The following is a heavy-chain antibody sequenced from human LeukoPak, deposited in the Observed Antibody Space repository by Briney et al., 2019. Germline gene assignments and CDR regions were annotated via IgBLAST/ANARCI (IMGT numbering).Heavy chain of an antibody. J-gene: IGHJ4*02. V-gene: IGHV3-30*04. CDR1: GFTFSSYA. CDR3: ARDGTSILTGYFDY. Sequence: PGGSLRLSWAASGFTFSSYAMHWVRQAPGKGLEWVAVISYDGSNKYYADSVKGRFTISRDNSKNTLYLQMNSLRAEDTAVYYCARDGTSILTGYFDYWGQGTLVTVSS. CDR2: ISYDGSNK. D-gene: IGHD3-9*01.